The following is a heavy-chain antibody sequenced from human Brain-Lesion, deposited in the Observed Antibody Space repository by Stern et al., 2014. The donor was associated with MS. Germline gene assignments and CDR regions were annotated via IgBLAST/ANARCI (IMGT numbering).Heavy chain of an antibody. CDR1: GFTFNSYS. D-gene: IGHD2-2*01. CDR3: ARVDCSGTNCFYYYYGMDV. J-gene: IGHJ6*02. V-gene: IGHV3-21*01. CDR2: ISVGTDYI. Sequence: EVQLLQSGGGLVKPGVSLRLSCEASGFTFNSYSMNWVRQAPGKGLEWVSSISVGTDYIYYADSVKGRFTISRDNAKNSLFLQMNTLRAEDTGVYYCARVDCSGTNCFYYYYGMDVWGQGTTVTVSS.